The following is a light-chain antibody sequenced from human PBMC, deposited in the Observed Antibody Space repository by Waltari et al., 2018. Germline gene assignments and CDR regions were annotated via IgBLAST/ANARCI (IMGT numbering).Light chain of an antibody. V-gene: IGLV2-14*03. CDR2: DVS. CDR3: SSYTDSSPWV. Sequence: QSARTQPASVSGSPAQSLPLSCTRTRSDVGGYNHFSWYQQHPGKAPKLITYDVSNRPSGVSNRFSGSKSGNTASLTISGLQSDDEANYYCSSYTDSSPWVFGGGTKLTVL. CDR1: RSDVGGYNH. J-gene: IGLJ3*02.